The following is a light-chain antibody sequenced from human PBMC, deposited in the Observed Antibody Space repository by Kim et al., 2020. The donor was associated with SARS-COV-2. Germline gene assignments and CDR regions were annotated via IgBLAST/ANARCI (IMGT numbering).Light chain of an antibody. Sequence: SSGDRVTITCRASQSIGRLLAWFQQKPGKAPKLLIYMASDLENGVPSRFSGSGSGTAFTLSISGLQPDDFATYYCQQYTSSFPWTFGQGTKVDIK. CDR2: MAS. V-gene: IGKV1-5*03. CDR1: QSIGRL. J-gene: IGKJ1*01. CDR3: QQYTSSFPWT.